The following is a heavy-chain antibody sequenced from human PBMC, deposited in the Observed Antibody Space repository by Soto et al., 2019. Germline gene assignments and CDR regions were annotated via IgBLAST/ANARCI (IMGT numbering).Heavy chain of an antibody. V-gene: IGHV1-18*01. Sequence: ASVKVSCKASGYTFTSYGISWVRQAPGQGLEWMGWISAYNGNTNYAQKLQGRVTMTTDTSTSTAYMELSSLSSDDTAVYYCASFRGDYSSSWYRLDYWGQGTLVTVSS. J-gene: IGHJ4*02. D-gene: IGHD6-13*01. CDR1: GYTFTSYG. CDR2: ISAYNGNT. CDR3: ASFRGDYSSSWYRLDY.